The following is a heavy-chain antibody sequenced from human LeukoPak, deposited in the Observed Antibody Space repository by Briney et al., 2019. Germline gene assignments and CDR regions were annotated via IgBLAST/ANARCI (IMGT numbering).Heavy chain of an antibody. V-gene: IGHV3-33*01. J-gene: IGHJ6*02. CDR1: GFTFSSYG. D-gene: IGHD6-13*01. Sequence: PGRSLRLSCAASGFTFSSYGMHWVRQAPGKGLEWVAVIWYDGGNKYYADSVKGRFTISRDNSKNTLYLQMNSLRAEDTAVYYCARHELDPRRYYYYGMDVWGQGTTVTVSS. CDR2: IWYDGGNK. CDR3: ARHELDPRRYYYYGMDV.